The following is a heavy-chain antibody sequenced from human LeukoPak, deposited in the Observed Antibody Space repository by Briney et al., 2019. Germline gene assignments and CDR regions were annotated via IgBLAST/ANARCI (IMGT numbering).Heavy chain of an antibody. J-gene: IGHJ3*02. V-gene: IGHV1-18*01. Sequence: ASVKVSCKASGYIFTDYGVNWVRQAPGQGLEWMGWGSALNENRYYGQRFQGRVTMTTDRSTTTVYMELSSLRSDDTAVYYCARDAVVAKSFDIWGQGTMVIISS. CDR2: GSALNENR. D-gene: IGHD2-15*01. CDR1: GYIFTDYG. CDR3: ARDAVVAKSFDI.